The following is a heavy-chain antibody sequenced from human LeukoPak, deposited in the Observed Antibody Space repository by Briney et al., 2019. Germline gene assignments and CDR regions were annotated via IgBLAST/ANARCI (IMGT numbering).Heavy chain of an antibody. J-gene: IGHJ3*02. CDR1: GGSIISYY. CDR2: IYYSGST. CDR3: AVNLTRHTFHI. D-gene: IGHD1-1*01. Sequence: TSETLSPTCTVSGGSIISYYWSWIRQPPGKGLEWIGYIYYSGSTNYNPSLKSRVTISVDTSKNQFSLKLSSVTAADTAVYYCAVNLTRHTFHIWGQGTMVTVSS. V-gene: IGHV4-59*08.